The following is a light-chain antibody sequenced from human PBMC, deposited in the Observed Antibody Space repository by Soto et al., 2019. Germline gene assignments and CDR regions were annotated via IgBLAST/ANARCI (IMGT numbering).Light chain of an antibody. CDR2: GAS. CDR1: QSVSNN. Sequence: EIVMTHSPATLSVSPGERATLSCRASQSVSNNLAWYQQKPGQDPRLLIYGASTRDTAIPARFSGSGSGTEFTLTISSLQSEDFAVYFCQQDDNWPYTFGQGTKLEIK. J-gene: IGKJ2*01. CDR3: QQDDNWPYT. V-gene: IGKV3-15*01.